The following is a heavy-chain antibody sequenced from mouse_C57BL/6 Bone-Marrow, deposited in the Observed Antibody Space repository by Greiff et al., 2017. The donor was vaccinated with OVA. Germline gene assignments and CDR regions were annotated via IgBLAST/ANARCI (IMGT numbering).Heavy chain of an antibody. V-gene: IGHV1-81*01. J-gene: IGHJ3*01. CDR1: GYTFTSYG. CDR3: ARGHYDYGKLSWFAY. D-gene: IGHD2-4*01. Sequence: QVQLQQSGAELARPGASVKLSRKASGYTFTSYGISWVKQRTGQGLEWIGEIYPRSGNTYYNEKFKGKATLTADKSSSSAYMELRSLTSEDSAVYFCARGHYDYGKLSWFAYWGQGTLVTVSA. CDR2: IYPRSGNT.